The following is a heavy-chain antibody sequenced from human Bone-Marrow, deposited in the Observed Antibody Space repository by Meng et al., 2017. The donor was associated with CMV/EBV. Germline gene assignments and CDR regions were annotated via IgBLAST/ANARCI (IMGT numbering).Heavy chain of an antibody. V-gene: IGHV1-2*02. CDR2: INPKSGGT. D-gene: IGHD3-3*01. CDR1: GYTFTGQF. J-gene: IGHJ3*01. Sequence: ASVKVSCKASGYTFTGQFMHWVRQAPGQGLEWMGWINPKSGGTRYAQKLQGRVTLTRDTSITTGYMELSSLRLDDTAVYYCARDIGSYDFWSAYLGAFDFWGQGTVVTVSS. CDR3: ARDIGSYDFWSAYLGAFDF.